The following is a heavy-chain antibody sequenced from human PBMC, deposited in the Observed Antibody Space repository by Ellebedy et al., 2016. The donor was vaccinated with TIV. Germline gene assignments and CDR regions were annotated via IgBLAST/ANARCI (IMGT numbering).Heavy chain of an antibody. D-gene: IGHD3-22*01. CDR2: ISHTGSRT. Sequence: PGGSLRLSCAASGFTFSSFAMTLVRQAPGKGLEWVSTISHTGSRTYYTDSVEGRFIISRDTSKKTLYLQMNGLRAEDTAIYYCAKGRGGGSDSSAPRYYFDYWGLGTLVTVSS. CDR1: GFTFSSFA. J-gene: IGHJ4*02. CDR3: AKGRGGGSDSSAPRYYFDY. V-gene: IGHV3-23*01.